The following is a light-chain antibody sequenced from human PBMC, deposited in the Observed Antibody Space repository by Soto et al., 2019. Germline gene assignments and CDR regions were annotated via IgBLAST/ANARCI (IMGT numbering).Light chain of an antibody. CDR2: GAS. J-gene: IGKJ1*01. V-gene: IGKV3-20*01. Sequence: EIVLTQSPGTLSLCPGERATLSCRASQSVSSNYLAWYQQQKPGQAPRLLIYGASSRATGVPDRFSGSGSGTDFTLAISRLEPEDFVVYYCQQYGDSSWTFGQGTKVDIK. CDR3: QQYGDSSWT. CDR1: QSVSSNY.